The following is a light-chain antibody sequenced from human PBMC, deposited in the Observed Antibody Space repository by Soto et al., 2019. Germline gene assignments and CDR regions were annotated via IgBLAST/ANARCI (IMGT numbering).Light chain of an antibody. CDR1: SSNIVAIYD. CDR3: QSYDSSLSGWV. V-gene: IGLV1-40*01. J-gene: IGLJ3*02. CDR2: GNT. Sequence: QSVLTQPPSVSGAPGQRVTISCTGSSSNIVAIYDVHWYQQLPGTAPKLLIYGNTSRPSGVPDRFSGSKSGTSASLAITGLQAEDEADYYCQSYDSSLSGWVFGGGTKLTVL.